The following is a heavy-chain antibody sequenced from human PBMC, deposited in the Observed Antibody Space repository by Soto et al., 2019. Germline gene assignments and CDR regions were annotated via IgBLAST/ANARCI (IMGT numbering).Heavy chain of an antibody. D-gene: IGHD4-17*01. CDR2: IYPGDSDT. CDR3: ATMYMTTSIDY. Sequence: PRESLKISCKGSGYSFTSYWIGWVRQMPGKGLEWMGMIYPGDSDTRYSPSFQGQVTISVDKSISTAYLQWSSLKASDTAMYYCATMYMTTSIDYWGQGALVTVSS. V-gene: IGHV5-51*01. CDR1: GYSFTSYW. J-gene: IGHJ4*02.